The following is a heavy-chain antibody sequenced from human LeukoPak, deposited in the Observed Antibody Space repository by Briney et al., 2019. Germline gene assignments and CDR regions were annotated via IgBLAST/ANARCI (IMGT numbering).Heavy chain of an antibody. CDR3: ARDSTYYDFWSGSPRFDY. J-gene: IGHJ4*02. CDR2: ISSSSSTI. Sequence: ASVKVSCKASGGTFSSYSMNWVRQAPGKGLEWVSYISSSSSTIYYADSVKGRFTISRDNAKNSLYLQMNSLRAEDTAVYYCARDSTYYDFWSGSPRFDYWGQGTLVTVSS. CDR1: GGTFSSYS. D-gene: IGHD3-3*01. V-gene: IGHV3-48*01.